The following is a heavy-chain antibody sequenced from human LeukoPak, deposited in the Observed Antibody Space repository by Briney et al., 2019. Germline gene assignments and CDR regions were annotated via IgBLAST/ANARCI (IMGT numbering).Heavy chain of an antibody. V-gene: IGHV3-74*01. D-gene: IGHD1/OR15-1a*01. CDR1: GFTFSGYW. CDR2: ISGDGSDT. CDR3: ARDPRNKGFDP. Sequence: QAGGSLRLSCAASGFTFSGYWMHWARHSPGKGLVWVSCISGDGSDTRYADPVKGRFTIARDNAKNTLYLQMNSLRVEDTAVYYCARDPRNKGFDPWGQGTLVTVSS. J-gene: IGHJ5*02.